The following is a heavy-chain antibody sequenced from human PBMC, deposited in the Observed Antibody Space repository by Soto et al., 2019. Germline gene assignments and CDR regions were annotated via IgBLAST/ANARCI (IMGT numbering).Heavy chain of an antibody. CDR3: ARRYSSAFDI. D-gene: IGHD6-13*01. Sequence: QVQLQESGPGLVKPSETLSLTCTVSGDSISRYYWSWIRQPPGKGLEWIGCISYSERTNYTPSLKSPVPLSVDTSNNQFSLKLSSVTAADTAVYYCARRYSSAFDIWGQGTMVTVSS. J-gene: IGHJ3*02. CDR1: GDSISRYY. CDR2: ISYSERT. V-gene: IGHV4-59*08.